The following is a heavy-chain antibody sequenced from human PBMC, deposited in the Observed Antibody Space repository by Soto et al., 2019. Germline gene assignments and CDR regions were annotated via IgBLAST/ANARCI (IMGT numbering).Heavy chain of an antibody. V-gene: IGHV3-23*01. CDR3: TASSGWYNAFDI. CDR2: ISGSGGST. Sequence: PGGSLRLSCAASGFTFSSYAMSWVRQAPGKGLEWVSAISGSGGSTYYADSVKGRFTISRDNSKNTLYLQMNSLRAEDTAVYYCTASSGWYNAFDIWVQGTMVTVSS. J-gene: IGHJ3*02. CDR1: GFTFSSYA. D-gene: IGHD6-19*01.